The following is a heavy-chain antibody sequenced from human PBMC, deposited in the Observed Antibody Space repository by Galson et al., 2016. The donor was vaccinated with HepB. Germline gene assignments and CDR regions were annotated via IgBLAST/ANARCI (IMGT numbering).Heavy chain of an antibody. CDR2: VYSSGST. D-gene: IGHD5/OR15-5a*01. CDR3: ARVFYSVIDAFDL. J-gene: IGHJ3*01. Sequence: SETLSLTCSVSGDSLGSTFWSWIRQPPGKGLEWIGFVYSSGSTNSNPSLKSRLTMSVDTSKNQFSLSLTSVTEADTAVYYCARVFYSVIDAFDLWGQGTMVTVSS. CDR1: GDSLGSTF. V-gene: IGHV4-59*01.